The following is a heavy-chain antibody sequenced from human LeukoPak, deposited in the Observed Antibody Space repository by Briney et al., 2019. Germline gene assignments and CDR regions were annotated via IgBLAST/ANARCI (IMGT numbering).Heavy chain of an antibody. Sequence: PSETLSLTCTVSGGSISSYYWSWIRQPAGKGLEWIGRIYTSGSTNYNPSLKSRVTMSVDTSKNQFSLKLSSVTAADTAVYYCARISTVTTSRAYDYYYYMDVWGKGTTVTVSS. J-gene: IGHJ6*03. CDR1: GGSISSYY. CDR2: IYTSGST. V-gene: IGHV4-4*07. D-gene: IGHD4-17*01. CDR3: ARISTVTTSRAYDYYYYMDV.